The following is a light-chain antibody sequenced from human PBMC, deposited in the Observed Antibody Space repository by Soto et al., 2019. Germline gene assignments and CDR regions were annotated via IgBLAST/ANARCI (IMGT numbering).Light chain of an antibody. CDR2: DVS. Sequence: QSALTQPRSVSGSPGQSVTISCTGTSSDVGGYNYVSWYQQHPGKAPKLMIYDVSKRPSGVPDRFSGSKSGNTASLTISGLQAEYEADYYCCSYAGSYTSLFGGGTKLTVL. J-gene: IGLJ2*01. V-gene: IGLV2-11*01. CDR1: SSDVGGYNY. CDR3: CSYAGSYTSL.